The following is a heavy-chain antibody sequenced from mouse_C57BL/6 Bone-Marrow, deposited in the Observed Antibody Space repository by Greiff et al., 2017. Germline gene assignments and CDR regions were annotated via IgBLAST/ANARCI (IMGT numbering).Heavy chain of an antibody. Sequence: DVKLVESGGGLVQPGGSLKLSCAASGFTFSDYYMYWVRQTPEKRLEWVAYISNGGGSTYYPDTVKGRFTISRDNAKNTLYLQMSRLKSEDTAMYYCARSPYYGIYWYFDVWGTGTTVTVSS. CDR2: ISNGGGST. J-gene: IGHJ1*03. CDR1: GFTFSDYY. CDR3: ARSPYYGIYWYFDV. V-gene: IGHV5-12*01. D-gene: IGHD1-1*01.